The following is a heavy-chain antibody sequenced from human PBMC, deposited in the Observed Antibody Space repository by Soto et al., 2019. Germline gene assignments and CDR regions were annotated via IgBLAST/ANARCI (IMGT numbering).Heavy chain of an antibody. Sequence: QVQLQESGPGLVKPSETLSLICTVSGGSISNYYWSWIRQPPGKGLEWIGYFHSSGITKYNPPLKSRVTISVDTSKNQFALGLSSVTAADTAVYYCARVVGSGYSDYWGQGALVTVSS. D-gene: IGHD3-22*01. CDR2: FHSSGIT. CDR3: ARVVGSGYSDY. V-gene: IGHV4-59*01. J-gene: IGHJ4*02. CDR1: GGSISNYY.